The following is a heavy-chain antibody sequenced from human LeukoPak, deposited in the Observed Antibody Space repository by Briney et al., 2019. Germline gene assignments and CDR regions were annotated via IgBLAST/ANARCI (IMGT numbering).Heavy chain of an antibody. J-gene: IGHJ4*02. CDR1: SASISSGGYY. CDR2: IYYRGNT. CDR3: AREYFHDGTGYSVFFDY. V-gene: IGHV4-31*03. D-gene: IGHD3/OR15-3a*01. Sequence: PSQTLSLTCTVSSASISSGGYYWSWVRQHPGKSLEWIAYIYYRGNTYYNPSLQSRVTISVDTSKNQSSLKLSSVTAADTAVYYCAREYFHDGTGYSVFFDYWGQGTLVTVSS.